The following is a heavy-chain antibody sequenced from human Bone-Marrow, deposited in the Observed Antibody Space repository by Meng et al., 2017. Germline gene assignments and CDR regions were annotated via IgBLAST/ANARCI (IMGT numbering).Heavy chain of an antibody. J-gene: IGHJ4*02. CDR1: GFTFSTYW. CDR3: AKAALSNFDY. CDR2: INSDGSNI. D-gene: IGHD3-3*02. Sequence: EVRLVESAGGLVQSGGSPRLSCAASGFTFSTYWMHWVRQAPGKGLVWVSRINSDGSNIKYADSVKGRFTVSRDNVKNTLYMQMNGLRAEDTAVYYCAKAALSNFDYWGQGTLVTVSS. V-gene: IGHV3-74*03.